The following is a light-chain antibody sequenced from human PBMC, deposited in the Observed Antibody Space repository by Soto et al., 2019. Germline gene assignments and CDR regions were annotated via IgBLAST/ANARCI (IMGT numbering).Light chain of an antibody. CDR2: AAS. CDR3: QQSYSTPLIT. Sequence: DIQMTQSPSSLSASVGDRVTITCRASQSISSYLNWYQQKPWKAPKLLIYAASSLQSGVPSRFSGSGSGTEFTLTISSLQPEDFATYYCQQSYSTPLITFGQGTRLEIK. V-gene: IGKV1-39*01. J-gene: IGKJ5*01. CDR1: QSISSY.